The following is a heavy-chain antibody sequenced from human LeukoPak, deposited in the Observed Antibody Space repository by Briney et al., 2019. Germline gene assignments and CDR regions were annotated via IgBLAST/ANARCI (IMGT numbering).Heavy chain of an antibody. J-gene: IGHJ4*02. CDR1: GGSFSGYY. D-gene: IGHD3-22*01. V-gene: IGHV4-34*01. CDR2: INHRGST. CDR3: ARVTSSGSYLD. Sequence: SETLSLTCAVYGGSFSGYYWSWIRQPPGKGLEWIGEINHRGSTNYNPSLKSRVTISVDTSKNQFSLKLSSVTAADTAVYYCARVTSSGSYLDWGQGTLVTVSS.